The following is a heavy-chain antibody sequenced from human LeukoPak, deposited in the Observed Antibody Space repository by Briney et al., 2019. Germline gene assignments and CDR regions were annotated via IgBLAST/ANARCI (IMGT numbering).Heavy chain of an antibody. J-gene: IGHJ4*02. CDR3: ARDSSYYYDSSGYRY. V-gene: IGHV4-61*01. CDR1: GGSVSSGSYY. D-gene: IGHD3-22*01. CDR2: IYYSGST. Sequence: SETLSLTCTVSGGSVSSGSYYWSWIRQPPGKGLEWIGYIYYSGSTNYNPSLKSRVPISVDTSKNQFSLKLSSVTAADTAVYYCARDSSYYYDSSGYRYWGQGTLVTVSS.